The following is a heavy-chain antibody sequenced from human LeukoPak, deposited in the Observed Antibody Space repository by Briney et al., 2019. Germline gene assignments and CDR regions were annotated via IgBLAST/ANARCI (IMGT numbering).Heavy chain of an antibody. V-gene: IGHV4-59*08. J-gene: IGHJ4*02. CDR3: ARHTEPDTAMAL. CDR2: IYYSGST. D-gene: IGHD5-18*01. Sequence: SETLSLTCTVSGGSISSYYWSWIRQPPGKGPEWIGYIYYSGSTNYNPSLKSRVTISVDTSKNQFSLKLSSVTAADTAVYYCARHTEPDTAMALWGQGTLVTVSS. CDR1: GGSISSYY.